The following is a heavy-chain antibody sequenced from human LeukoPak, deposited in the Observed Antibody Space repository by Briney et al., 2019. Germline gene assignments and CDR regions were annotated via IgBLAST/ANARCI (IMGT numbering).Heavy chain of an antibody. Sequence: GGSLRLSCAASGFTFSSYWMSWVRQAPGKGLEWVANIKQDGSEKYYVDSVKGRFTISRDNAKNSLYLQMNSLRAEDTAVYYCTSWGDTTAEYFQRWGQGTLVTVSS. J-gene: IGHJ1*01. CDR2: IKQDGSEK. D-gene: IGHD2-21*02. V-gene: IGHV3-7*01. CDR3: TSWGDTTAEYFQR. CDR1: GFTFSSYW.